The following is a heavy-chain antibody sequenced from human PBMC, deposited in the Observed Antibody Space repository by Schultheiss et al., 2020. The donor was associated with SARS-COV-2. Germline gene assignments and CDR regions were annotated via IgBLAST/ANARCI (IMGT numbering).Heavy chain of an antibody. CDR1: GYTFTGYY. CDR3: ARDMITFGGVTPSDAFDI. Sequence: ASVKVSCKASGYTFTGYYMHWVRQAPGQGLEWMGWINPNSGGTNYAQKFQGRVTITRDTSASTAYMELSSLRSEDTAVYYCARDMITFGGVTPSDAFDIWGQGTMVTVSS. J-gene: IGHJ3*02. CDR2: INPNSGGT. D-gene: IGHD3-16*01. V-gene: IGHV1-2*02.